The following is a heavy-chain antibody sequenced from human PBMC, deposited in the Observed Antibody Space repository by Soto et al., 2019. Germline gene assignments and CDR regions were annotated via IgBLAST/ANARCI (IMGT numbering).Heavy chain of an antibody. CDR1: GGSISSGGYS. V-gene: IGHV4-30-2*01. D-gene: IGHD5-12*01. Sequence: QLQLQESGSGLVKPSQTLSLTCAVSGGSISSGGYSWSWIRQPPGKGLEWIGYIYHSGSTYYNPSLQSRVTISADRSKNQFSRKLSSVTAADTAVYYCAAGGGLPRYYWGQGTLVTVSS. CDR3: AAGGGLPRYY. CDR2: IYHSGST. J-gene: IGHJ4*02.